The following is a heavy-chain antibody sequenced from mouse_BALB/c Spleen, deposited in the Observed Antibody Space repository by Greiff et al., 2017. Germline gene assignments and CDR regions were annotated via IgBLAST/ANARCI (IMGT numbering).Heavy chain of an antibody. CDR2: IYPGNSDT. CDR1: GYTFTSYW. V-gene: IGHV1-5*01. Sequence: VQLQQSGTVLARPGASVKMSCKASGYTFTSYWMHWVKQRPGQGLEWIGAIYPGNSDTSYNQKFKGKAKLTAVTSTSTAYMELSSLTNEDSAVYYCTRQDLTGYYFDYWGQGTTLTVSS. J-gene: IGHJ2*01. CDR3: TRQDLTGYYFDY. D-gene: IGHD4-1*01.